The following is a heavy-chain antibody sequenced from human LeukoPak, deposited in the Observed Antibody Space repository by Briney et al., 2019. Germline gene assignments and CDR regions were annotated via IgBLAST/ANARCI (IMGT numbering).Heavy chain of an antibody. CDR2: ISGSGGST. CDR1: GFTFSSYA. CDR3: AEDSDGMDV. J-gene: IGHJ6*02. V-gene: IGHV3-23*01. Sequence: GGSLRLSCAASGFTFSSYAMNWVRQVPGKGLEWVSTISGSGGSTYYADSVKGRFTISRDNSKNTLYLQMNSLRAEDTAVYCCAEDSDGMDVWGQGTTVTVSS.